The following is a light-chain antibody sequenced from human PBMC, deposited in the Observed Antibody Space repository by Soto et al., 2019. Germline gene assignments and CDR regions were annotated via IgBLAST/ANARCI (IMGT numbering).Light chain of an antibody. J-gene: IGKJ1*01. CDR3: QQYNNWPGT. Sequence: EIVMKQSPATLSLSPGERATLSCRASQSVSSYLAWYQQKPGQAPRLLIYDASNRATGIPARFSGSGSGTEFTLTISSLQSEDFAVYYCQQYNNWPGTFGQGTKVDIK. V-gene: IGKV3D-15*01. CDR2: DAS. CDR1: QSVSSY.